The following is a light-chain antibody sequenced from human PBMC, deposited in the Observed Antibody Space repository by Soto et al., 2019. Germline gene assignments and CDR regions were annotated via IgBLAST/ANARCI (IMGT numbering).Light chain of an antibody. CDR3: QQYYVTPFT. CDR1: QNILYTSNNKNY. V-gene: IGKV4-1*01. CDR2: WAS. Sequence: DIVMTQFPDSLAVSLGERATINCKFSQNILYTSNNKNYLAWFQQKPRQPPKLLIYWASTRESGVPDRFSGSGSGTNFSLTISSLQAEDVALYYCQQYYVTPFTFGPGTKVEI. J-gene: IGKJ3*01.